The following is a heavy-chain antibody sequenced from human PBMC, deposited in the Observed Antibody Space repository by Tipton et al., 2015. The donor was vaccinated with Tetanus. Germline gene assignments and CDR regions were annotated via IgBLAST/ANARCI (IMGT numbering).Heavy chain of an antibody. CDR2: IYISGST. CDR1: GGSLSSRY. J-gene: IGHJ4*02. Sequence: TLSLTCNVSGGSLSSRYWSWIRQTAGKRLEWIGRIYISGSTDYNPSLKTRVSMSVGTSKNQFSLKLSSVTAADTAVYYCARANGPGSYLDYWGQGTLVTVSS. CDR3: ARANGPGSYLDY. V-gene: IGHV4-4*07. D-gene: IGHD2-8*01.